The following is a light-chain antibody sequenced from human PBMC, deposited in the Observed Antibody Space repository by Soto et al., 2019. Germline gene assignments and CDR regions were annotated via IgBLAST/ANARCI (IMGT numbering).Light chain of an antibody. CDR1: SSNIGSNT. CDR3: AAWDDSLNGHVV. V-gene: IGLV1-44*01. CDR2: SNN. Sequence: QSVLTQPPSASGTPGQRVTISCSGSSSNIGSNTVNWYQQLPGTAPKLLIYSNNQRPSGVPDRFYGSKSGTSASLAISGLQYEDEADYYCAAWDDSLNGHVVFGGGTKLTVL. J-gene: IGLJ2*01.